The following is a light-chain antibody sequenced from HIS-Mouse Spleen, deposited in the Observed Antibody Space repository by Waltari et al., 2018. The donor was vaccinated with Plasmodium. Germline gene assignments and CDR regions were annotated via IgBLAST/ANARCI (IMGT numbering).Light chain of an antibody. J-gene: IGKJ1*01. CDR3: QQYNNLPAWT. CDR1: QSVSSN. CDR2: GAS. V-gene: IGKV3-15*01. Sequence: DIVMTQSPAPLSVSPGERAPLPCRASQSVSSNLAWYQQKPGQAPRLLIYGASTRATGIPARFSGSGSGTEFTLTISRLQSEDFAVYYCQQYNNLPAWTFGQGTKVEIK.